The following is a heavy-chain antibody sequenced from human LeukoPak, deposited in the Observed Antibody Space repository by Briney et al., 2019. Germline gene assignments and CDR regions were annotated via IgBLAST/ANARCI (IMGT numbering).Heavy chain of an antibody. V-gene: IGHV4-61*08. CDR2: IYDSGST. CDR3: ARNPPVAGTFDN. Sequence: SETLSLTCAVSGVSISRGGYSWSWIRQPPGKGLEWIGYIYDSGSTNYNPSLKSRVTISVDTSKNQFSLKLSSVTAADTAVYYCARNPPVAGTFDNWGQGTLVTVSS. J-gene: IGHJ4*02. CDR1: GVSISRGGYS. D-gene: IGHD6-19*01.